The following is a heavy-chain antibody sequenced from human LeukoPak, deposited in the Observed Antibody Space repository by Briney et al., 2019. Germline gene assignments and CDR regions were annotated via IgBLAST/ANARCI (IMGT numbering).Heavy chain of an antibody. J-gene: IGHJ4*02. CDR3: TTDPGPGSSQKIDC. Sequence: GGSLRLSCAASGFTFSNAWMSWVRQAPGEGLEWVGRVKSKTDGGTTDYAAPVKGRFTISRDDSKNTLYLQMNSLKTEDTAVYYCTTDPGPGSSQKIDCWGQGTLVTVSS. CDR2: VKSKTDGGTT. V-gene: IGHV3-15*01. CDR1: GFTFSNAW. D-gene: IGHD3-10*01.